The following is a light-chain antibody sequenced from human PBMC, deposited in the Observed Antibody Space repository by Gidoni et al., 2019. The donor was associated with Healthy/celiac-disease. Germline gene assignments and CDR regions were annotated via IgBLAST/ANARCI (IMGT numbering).Light chain of an antibody. CDR2: GKN. V-gene: IGLV3-19*01. Sequence: SSELTQDPAVSVALGQTVRITCQGDSLRSYYASWYKQKPGQAPVLVIYGKNNRPSGIPDRFSGSSSGNTASLTITGAQAEDEADYYCNSRDSSGNHRVVFGGGTKLTVL. CDR3: NSRDSSGNHRVV. J-gene: IGLJ2*01. CDR1: SLRSYY.